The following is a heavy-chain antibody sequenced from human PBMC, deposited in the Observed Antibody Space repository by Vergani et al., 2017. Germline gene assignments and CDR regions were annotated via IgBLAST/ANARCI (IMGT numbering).Heavy chain of an antibody. J-gene: IGHJ3*01. Sequence: QLVESGGGWVQPGGSLRLSCVVSGFDFSSYIMNWFGRAPGKGLEWVSFVSTGTKSQSYAESVKGRFTISRDSAKNSLYLQMDSLRAEDTAVYYCAREYSSTSGRAFDFWGQGTKVTVSS. CDR2: VSTGTKSQ. V-gene: IGHV3-48*01. CDR1: GFDFSSYI. CDR3: AREYSSTSGRAFDF. D-gene: IGHD2-2*01.